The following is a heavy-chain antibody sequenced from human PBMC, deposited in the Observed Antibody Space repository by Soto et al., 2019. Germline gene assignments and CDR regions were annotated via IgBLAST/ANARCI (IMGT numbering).Heavy chain of an antibody. D-gene: IGHD3-3*01. Sequence: GASVKVSCKASGYTFTGYFIHWVRQAPRQGLEWVGYINPNSGATKYAPRFQGRVTMTSDTSIRTAYMDLSNLRSDDTAVYYCARGGGTILAPRPGGPGTLVTVS. CDR2: INPNSGAT. V-gene: IGHV1-2*02. CDR1: GYTFTGYF. J-gene: IGHJ5*02. CDR3: ARGGGTILAPRP.